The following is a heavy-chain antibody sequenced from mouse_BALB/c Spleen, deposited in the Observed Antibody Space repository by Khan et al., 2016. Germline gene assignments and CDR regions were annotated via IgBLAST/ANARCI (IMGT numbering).Heavy chain of an antibody. CDR2: IYPSDTYT. CDR1: GYTFTSYW. J-gene: IGHJ4*01. V-gene: IGHV1-69*02. CDR3: TRDYFGTHMDY. Sequence: QVQLKQSGAELVRPGASVKLSCKASGYTFTSYWINWVKQRPGQGLEWIGNIYPSDTYTNYNQKFKDKATLTVDKSSSTAYMQLSSPTSEDSAVYYCTRDYFGTHMDYWGQGTSVTVSS. D-gene: IGHD2-1*01.